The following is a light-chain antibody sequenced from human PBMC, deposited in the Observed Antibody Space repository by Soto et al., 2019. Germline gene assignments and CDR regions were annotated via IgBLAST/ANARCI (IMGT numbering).Light chain of an antibody. V-gene: IGLV2-14*01. CDR1: SSDVGNYKY. J-gene: IGLJ1*01. Sequence: QSVLTQPASVSGSPGQSITISCTGTSSDVGNYKYVSWCQQHPGKAPKLMIYEVSNRPSGVSDRFSGSKSGNTASLTISGLQAEDETDYYCFSYTSSGTYVFGTGTKATVL. CDR3: FSYTSSGTYV. CDR2: EVS.